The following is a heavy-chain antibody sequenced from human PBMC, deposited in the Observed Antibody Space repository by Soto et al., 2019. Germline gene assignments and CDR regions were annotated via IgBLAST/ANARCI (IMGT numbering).Heavy chain of an antibody. CDR1: GGSISSGGYS. CDR3: ARASGSCSGGRCPVGWFDP. V-gene: IGHV4-30-2*01. J-gene: IGHJ5*02. CDR2: IYHSGST. D-gene: IGHD2-15*01. Sequence: QLQLQESGSGLVKPSQTLSLTCAVSGGSISSGGYSWSWIRQPPGKGLEWIGDIYHSGSTYYNPSLESRVTXSXDXXKKQFSLKLSSVTAADTAVYYCARASGSCSGGRCPVGWFDPWGEGTLVTVSS.